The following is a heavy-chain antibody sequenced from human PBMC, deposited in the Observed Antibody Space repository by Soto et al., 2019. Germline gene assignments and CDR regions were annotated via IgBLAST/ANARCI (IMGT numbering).Heavy chain of an antibody. Sequence: QVQLQESGPGLVKPSGTLSLTCAVSGGSISSHDWWSWVRQPPAKGMEWIGESQQSGNTNYNSSRGSLGTISVENSKNQFYRNLTSVTIADNSVYDSATRESRGFYWSQGTLVTVSS. J-gene: IGHJ4*02. CDR3: ATRESRGFY. CDR1: GGSISSHDW. V-gene: IGHV4-4*02. D-gene: IGHD1-26*01. CDR2: SQQSGNT.